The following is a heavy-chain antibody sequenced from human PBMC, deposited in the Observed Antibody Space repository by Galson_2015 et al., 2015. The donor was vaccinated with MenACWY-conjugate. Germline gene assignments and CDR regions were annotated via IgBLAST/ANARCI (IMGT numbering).Heavy chain of an antibody. Sequence: SLRLSCAASGFTSSDYAMSWVRQAPGKGLEWVSVLSASGGHTYYADSVKGRFTISRDNFKNTLSLQMNSLRAEDTAVYYCAKVLGGCGDYYDCWGQGTLVTVPS. CDR3: AKVLGGCGDYYDC. CDR2: LSASGGHT. J-gene: IGHJ4*02. D-gene: IGHD3-16*01. V-gene: IGHV3-23*01. CDR1: GFTSSDYA.